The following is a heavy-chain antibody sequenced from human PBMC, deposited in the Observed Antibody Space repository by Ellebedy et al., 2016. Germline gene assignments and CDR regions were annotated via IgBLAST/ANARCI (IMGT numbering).Heavy chain of an antibody. V-gene: IGHV1-69*13. CDR1: GGTFSSYA. J-gene: IGHJ4*02. D-gene: IGHD5-24*01. CDR2: IIPIFGTA. Sequence: SVKVSXKASGGTFSSYAISWVRQAPGQGLEWMGGIIPIFGTANYAQKFQGRVTITADESTSTAYMELSSLRSEDTAVYYCARRGVDGYSFDYWGQGTLVTVSS. CDR3: ARRGVDGYSFDY.